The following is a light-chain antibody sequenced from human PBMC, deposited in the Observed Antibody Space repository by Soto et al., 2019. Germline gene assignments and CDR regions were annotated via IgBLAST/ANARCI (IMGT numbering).Light chain of an antibody. Sequence: EIVLTQSPGTLSLSPGDRATLSCRASQSVSSSDLAWYQQKPGQAPRVLIYGASTRATGIPDRFSGSGSGTDFTLTVSRLEPEDFAVYYCQQYGGSPLYTFGQGTKLEIK. J-gene: IGKJ2*01. V-gene: IGKV3-20*01. CDR3: QQYGGSPLYT. CDR2: GAS. CDR1: QSVSSSD.